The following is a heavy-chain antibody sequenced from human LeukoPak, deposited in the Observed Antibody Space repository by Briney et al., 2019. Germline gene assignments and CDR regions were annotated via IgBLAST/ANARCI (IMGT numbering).Heavy chain of an antibody. J-gene: IGHJ1*01. V-gene: IGHV3-53*01. CDR2: IYSGGST. D-gene: IGHD2-21*01. Sequence: PGGSLRLSCAASGFTVGTNPMSWVRQSPGKGLEWVSVIYSGGSTYYADSVNGRFTISRDNSRNTLFLQMNSLRAEDTALYYCASAREYCGSAECYEYFQHWGQGTLVTVSS. CDR1: GFTVGTNP. CDR3: ASAREYCGSAECYEYFQH.